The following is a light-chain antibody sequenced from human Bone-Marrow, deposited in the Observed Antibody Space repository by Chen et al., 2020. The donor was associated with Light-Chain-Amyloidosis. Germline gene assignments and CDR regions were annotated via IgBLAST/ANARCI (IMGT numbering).Light chain of an antibody. Sequence: QSALTQPASVSGSPGQSITISCTGTSSDVGAYNYVPGYQQHPGKAPKLMIYEVKNRPSGVSNRFAGSKSRNTASLTSSGRQAEDEADYYCTSVTNNNAPVIFGGGTKVTVL. CDR3: TSVTNNNAPVI. J-gene: IGLJ2*01. V-gene: IGLV2-14*01. CDR1: SSDVGAYNY. CDR2: EVK.